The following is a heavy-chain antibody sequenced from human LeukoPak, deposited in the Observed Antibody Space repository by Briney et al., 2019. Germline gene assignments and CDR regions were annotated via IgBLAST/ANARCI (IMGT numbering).Heavy chain of an antibody. CDR3: ARTYSSSPDY. CDR2: IYYSGST. D-gene: IGHD6-13*01. J-gene: IGHJ4*02. Sequence: SETLSLTCAVYGGSFSGYYWSWIRQPPGKGLEWIGSIYYSGSTYYNPSLKSRVTISVDTSKNQFSLKLSSVTAADTAVYYCARTYSSSPDYWGQGTLVTVSS. V-gene: IGHV4-34*01. CDR1: GGSFSGYY.